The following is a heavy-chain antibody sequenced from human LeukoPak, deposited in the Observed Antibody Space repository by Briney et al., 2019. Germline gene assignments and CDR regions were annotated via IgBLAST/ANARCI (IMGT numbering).Heavy chain of an antibody. CDR3: ARGFYYYDSSGYLGYNWFDP. D-gene: IGHD3-22*01. CDR2: IIPIFGTA. CDR1: GGTFSSYA. Sequence: VASVKVSCKASGGTFSSYATSWVRQAPGQGLEWMGGIIPIFGTANYAQKFQGRVTITTDESTSTAYMELSSLRSEDTAVYYCARGFYYYDSSGYLGYNWFDPWGQGTLVTVSS. V-gene: IGHV1-69*05. J-gene: IGHJ5*02.